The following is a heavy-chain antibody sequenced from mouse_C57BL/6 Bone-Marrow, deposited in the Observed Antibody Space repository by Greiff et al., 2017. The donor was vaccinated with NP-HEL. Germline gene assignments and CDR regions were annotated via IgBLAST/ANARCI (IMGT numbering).Heavy chain of an antibody. Sequence: VQLQQSGAELAKPGASVKLSCKASGYTFTSYWMHWVKQRPGQGLEWIGYINPSSGYTKYNQKFKDKATLTADKSSSTAYMQLRSLTYEDSAVYSCASYYYGSSLAWFAYWGQGTLVTVSA. V-gene: IGHV1-7*01. J-gene: IGHJ3*01. CDR3: ASYYYGSSLAWFAY. CDR1: GYTFTSYW. D-gene: IGHD1-1*01. CDR2: INPSSGYT.